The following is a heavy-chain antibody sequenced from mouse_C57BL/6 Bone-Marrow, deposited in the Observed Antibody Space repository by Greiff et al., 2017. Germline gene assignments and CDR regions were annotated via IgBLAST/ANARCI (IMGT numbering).Heavy chain of an antibody. J-gene: IGHJ4*01. D-gene: IGHD1-1*01. Sequence: EVQLQQSGPELVKPGASVKISCKASGYTFTDYYMNWVKQSHGKSLEWIGDINPNNGGTSYNQKFKGKATLTVDKSSSTAYMELRSLTSEDSAVYYCARSPTIFSYPFCAMDYWGQGTSVTVSS. CDR3: ARSPTIFSYPFCAMDY. CDR2: INPNNGGT. CDR1: GYTFTDYY. V-gene: IGHV1-26*01.